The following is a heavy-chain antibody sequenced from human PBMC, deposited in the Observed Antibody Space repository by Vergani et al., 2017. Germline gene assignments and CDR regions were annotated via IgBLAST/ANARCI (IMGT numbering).Heavy chain of an antibody. CDR2: ISGSGGST. CDR1: GFTFNHYA. CDR3: GKLTHGTLLMGGPIWGH. D-gene: IGHD1/OR15-1a*01. J-gene: IGHJ4*02. Sequence: EVQLLESGGDLVQPGGSLRLSCAASGFTFNHYAMNWVRQAPGKGLEWVSGISGSGGSTYYAGSVKGRFTISRDNSKNTLYLQMNSLRAEDTAVYYCGKLTHGTLLMGGPIWGHWGQGTLVTVSS. V-gene: IGHV3-23*01.